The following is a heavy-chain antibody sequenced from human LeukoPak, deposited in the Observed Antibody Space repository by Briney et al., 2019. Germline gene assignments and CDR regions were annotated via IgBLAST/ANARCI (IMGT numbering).Heavy chain of an antibody. V-gene: IGHV1-8*01. Sequence: ASVKVSCKASGYSFTSYDINWVRQATGQGLEWMGWMNPNSGNTAYAQKFQGRVSMTRDTSINTAYMELSSLRSEDTAVYYCARSMTNYFDSWGQGILVTVSS. J-gene: IGHJ4*02. CDR3: ARSMTNYFDS. CDR2: MNPNSGNT. CDR1: GYSFTSYD.